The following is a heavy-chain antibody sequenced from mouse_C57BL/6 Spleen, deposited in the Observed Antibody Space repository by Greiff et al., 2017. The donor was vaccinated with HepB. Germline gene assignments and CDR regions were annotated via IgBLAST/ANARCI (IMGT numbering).Heavy chain of an antibody. D-gene: IGHD1-1*01. CDR2: ISSGSSTI. V-gene: IGHV5-17*01. CDR3: ARPIYYYGSNAMDY. CDR1: GFTFSDYG. J-gene: IGHJ4*01. Sequence: EVMLVESGGGLVKPGGSLKLSCAASGFTFSDYGMHWVRQAPEKGLEWVAYISSGSSTIYYADTVKGRFTISRDNAKNTLFLQMTSLRSEDTAMYYCARPIYYYGSNAMDYWGQGTSVTVSS.